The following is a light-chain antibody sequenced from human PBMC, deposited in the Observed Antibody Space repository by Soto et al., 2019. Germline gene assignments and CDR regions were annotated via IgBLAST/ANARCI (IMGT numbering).Light chain of an antibody. CDR2: EVT. V-gene: IGLV2-8*01. Sequence: QSALTQPPSASGSPGQWVTISCTGTSSDVGANNYVSWYQQHPGKAPKLMIYEVTKRPSGVPDRFSGSKSGNTASLTVSGLQAEDEADYYCSSYAGANRVFGTGTKVTVL. J-gene: IGLJ1*01. CDR3: SSYAGANRV. CDR1: SSDVGANNY.